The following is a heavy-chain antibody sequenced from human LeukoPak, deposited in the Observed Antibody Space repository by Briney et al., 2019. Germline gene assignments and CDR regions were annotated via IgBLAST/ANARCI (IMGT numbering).Heavy chain of an antibody. CDR2: ISSGGTLT. CDR3: ARDQVEFASPWDV. D-gene: IGHD2-2*01. V-gene: IGHV3-11*01. CDR1: GFTFSDYY. Sequence: GGSLRLSCAASGFTFSDYYMSWIRQAPGKGLEWGSYISSGGTLTYYAGSVKGRFTISRDNAKNSPYLQINSLRVEDTAVYYCARDQVEFASPWDVWGKGTTVIVSS. J-gene: IGHJ6*04.